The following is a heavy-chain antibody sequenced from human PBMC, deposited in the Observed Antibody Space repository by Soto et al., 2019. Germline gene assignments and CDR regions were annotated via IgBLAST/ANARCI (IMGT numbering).Heavy chain of an antibody. Sequence: EVQLLEAGGGLVQPGGSLRLSCAASGFTFSSYAMNWVRQAPGKGLEWVSGIRGNGDSTYYAESVKGRFTISRDNSKNILYLQMNSLRAEDTALYYCAKRPYDSTWHFDLWGRGTLVTVSS. V-gene: IGHV3-23*01. CDR2: IRGNGDST. J-gene: IGHJ2*01. CDR3: AKRPYDSTWHFDL. D-gene: IGHD3-22*01. CDR1: GFTFSSYA.